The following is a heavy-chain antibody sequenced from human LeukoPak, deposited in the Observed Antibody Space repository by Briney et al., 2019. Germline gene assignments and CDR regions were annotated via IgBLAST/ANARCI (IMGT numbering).Heavy chain of an antibody. CDR1: GGSFSTYY. Sequence: PSETLSLTCTVSGGSFSTYYWSWIRQTPGKGLEWIGYIDYSGSTIYNPSLKSQFTISIDTSKNQFSLNLSSVTAADTAVYYCARHGSDWTFDYWGQGTLVPVSS. CDR3: ARHGSDWTFDY. V-gene: IGHV4-59*08. D-gene: IGHD6-19*01. J-gene: IGHJ4*02. CDR2: IDYSGST.